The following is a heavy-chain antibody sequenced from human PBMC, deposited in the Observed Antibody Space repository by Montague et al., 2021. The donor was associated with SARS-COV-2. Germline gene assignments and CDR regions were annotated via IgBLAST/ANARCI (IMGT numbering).Heavy chain of an antibody. CDR3: ARLVWFGELSSENWFDP. J-gene: IGHJ5*02. D-gene: IGHD3-10*01. CDR1: GGSISSSSNY. Sequence: SETLSLTCTVSGGSISSSSNYWGWIRQPPGKGLEWIGSIYYSGXTXYXXXXKXRVTISVDTSKSQFSLKLNSVTAADTAVYYCARLVWFGELSSENWFDPWGQGTLVTVSS. CDR2: IYYSGXT. V-gene: IGHV4-39*01.